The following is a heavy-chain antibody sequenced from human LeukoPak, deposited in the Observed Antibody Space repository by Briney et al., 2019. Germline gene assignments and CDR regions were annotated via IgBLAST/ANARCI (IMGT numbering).Heavy chain of an antibody. CDR2: IGGSGDSI. CDR3: AKVPFTVTTIGVDY. Sequence: GGSLRLSCAASGFSFSNYAMSWVRQAPGKGLEWVSGIGGSGDSIYYVDSVRGRFTISRDNSKNTLYLQMNSLRAEDTAVYYCAKVPFTVTTIGVDYWGQGTLVTVSS. D-gene: IGHD4-17*01. J-gene: IGHJ4*02. CDR1: GFSFSNYA. V-gene: IGHV3-23*01.